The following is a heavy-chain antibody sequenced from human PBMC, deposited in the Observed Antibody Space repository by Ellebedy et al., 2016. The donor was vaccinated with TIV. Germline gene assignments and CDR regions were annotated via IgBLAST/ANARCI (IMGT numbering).Heavy chain of an antibody. J-gene: IGHJ4*02. V-gene: IGHV3-11*06. Sequence: GGSLRLSCAASGFIFSDSYMSWIRQAPGKGLEWVSYLSSSSSYTNYADSVKGRSTISRDNAKNSLYLQMNSLRAEDTAVYYCARGDTSGYYGLMVDYWGQGTLVTVSS. CDR3: ARGDTSGYYGLMVDY. D-gene: IGHD3-22*01. CDR1: GFIFSDSY. CDR2: LSSSSSYT.